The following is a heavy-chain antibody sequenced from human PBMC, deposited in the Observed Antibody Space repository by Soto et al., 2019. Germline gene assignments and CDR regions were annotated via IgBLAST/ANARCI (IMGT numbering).Heavy chain of an antibody. CDR2: IYYSGST. CDR3: ARVALRDQLRDVVVPAARYLYYYYMDV. J-gene: IGHJ6*03. V-gene: IGHV4-59*01. D-gene: IGHD2-2*01. Sequence: SETLSLTCTVSGGSISSYYWSWIRQPPGKGLVWIGYIYYSGSTNYNPSLKSRVTISVDTSKNQFSLKLSSVTAADTAVYYCARVALRDQLRDVVVPAARYLYYYYMDVWGKGTTVTVSS. CDR1: GGSISSYY.